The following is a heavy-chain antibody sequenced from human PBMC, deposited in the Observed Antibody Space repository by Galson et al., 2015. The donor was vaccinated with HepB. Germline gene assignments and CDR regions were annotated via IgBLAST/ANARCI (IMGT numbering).Heavy chain of an antibody. Sequence: SLRLSCAASGFTFSNYSMNWVRQGPGKGLEWVSSISTSGTYIYYADSVQGRFTISRDNAKNSLYLQMNGLRAEDTAMYYCARGRRCTSSSCDGGGDYWGQGTLVTVSS. V-gene: IGHV3-21*01. CDR3: ARGRRCTSSSCDGGGDY. CDR1: GFTFSNYS. D-gene: IGHD2-2*01. J-gene: IGHJ4*02. CDR2: ISTSGTYI.